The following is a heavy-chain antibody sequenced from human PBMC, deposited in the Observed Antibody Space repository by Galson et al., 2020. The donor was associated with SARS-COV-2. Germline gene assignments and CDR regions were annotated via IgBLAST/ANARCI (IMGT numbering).Heavy chain of an antibody. D-gene: IGHD5-18*01. CDR2: IHPRGDT. V-gene: IGHV4-4*07. CDR1: SGSISDYY. J-gene: IGHJ4*02. CDR3: ARDLDYNYGQRGFDY. Sequence: ETSETLSLTCPVSSGSISDYYWSWIRQPAGKGLEWIGRIHPRGDTNYNPSLKSRVTMSVDTSKNHFSLKLSSVTAADTAVYYCARDLDYNYGQRGFDYWGQGTLVTVSS.